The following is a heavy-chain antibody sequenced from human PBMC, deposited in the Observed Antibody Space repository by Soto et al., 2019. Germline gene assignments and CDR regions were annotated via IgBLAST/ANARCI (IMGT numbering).Heavy chain of an antibody. Sequence: QVQLVQSGAEVKKPGSSVKVSCKASGGTFSSYTISWVRQAPGQGLEWMGRIIPILGIANYAQKFQGRVTITADKSTGTAYMELSSLRTEDTAVYYCARARRPVTTNYFDYWGQGTLVTVSS. CDR2: IIPILGIA. D-gene: IGHD4-17*01. CDR1: GGTFSSYT. V-gene: IGHV1-69*02. J-gene: IGHJ4*02. CDR3: ARARRPVTTNYFDY.